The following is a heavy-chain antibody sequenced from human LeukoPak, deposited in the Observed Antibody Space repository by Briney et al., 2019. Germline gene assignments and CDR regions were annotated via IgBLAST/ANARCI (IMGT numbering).Heavy chain of an antibody. V-gene: IGHV3-15*01. D-gene: IGHD1-26*01. Sequence: PGGSLRLSCAASGFTFSNAWMSWVRQAPGKGLEWVGRFKSKTDGGTTDYAAPVKGRFTISRDDSKNTLYLQMNSLKTEDTAVYYCTTRGGSFSIFDYWGQGTLVTVSS. CDR1: GFTFSNAW. J-gene: IGHJ4*02. CDR3: TTRGGSFSIFDY. CDR2: FKSKTDGGTT.